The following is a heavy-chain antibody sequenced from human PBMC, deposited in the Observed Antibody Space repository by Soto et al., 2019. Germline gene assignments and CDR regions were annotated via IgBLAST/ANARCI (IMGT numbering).Heavy chain of an antibody. Sequence: SETLSLTCTVSGGSISSGDYYWSWIRQPPGKGLEWIGYIYYSGSTYYNPSLKSRVTISVDTSKNQFSLKLSSVTAADTAVYYCARASTVVETIDYWGQGTLVTVSS. CDR2: IYYSGST. D-gene: IGHD2-21*01. CDR3: ARASTVVETIDY. CDR1: GGSISSGDYY. V-gene: IGHV4-30-4*01. J-gene: IGHJ4*02.